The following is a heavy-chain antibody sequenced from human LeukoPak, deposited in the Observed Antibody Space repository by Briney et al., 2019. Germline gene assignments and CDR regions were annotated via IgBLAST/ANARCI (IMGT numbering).Heavy chain of an antibody. J-gene: IGHJ4*02. D-gene: IGHD3-22*01. V-gene: IGHV4-39*01. Sequence: SETLSLTCSVSGDSISSTNFYWGRIRQPPGKGLEWIGTIDYRGSTYSNPSLKSRVTISADTSRNQFSLKLSSVTAADTAVYYCARHSNYYGTSGYFCPFDSWSQGALVAVSS. CDR2: IDYRGST. CDR3: ARHSNYYGTSGYFCPFDS. CDR1: GDSISSTNFY.